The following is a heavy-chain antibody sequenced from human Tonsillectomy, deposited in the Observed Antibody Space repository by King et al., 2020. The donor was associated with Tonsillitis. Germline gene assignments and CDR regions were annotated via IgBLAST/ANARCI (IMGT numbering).Heavy chain of an antibody. J-gene: IGHJ3*02. CDR2: IWYDGSNK. CDR1: GFTFRSYG. D-gene: IGHD3-9*01. Sequence: VKLVESGGGVVQPGRSVRLSCAASGFTFRSYGMHWFLQAPGKGLEWVAVIWYDGSNKYYSDSVKGRFTISRDNSKNTLYVQMNSLRAEDTAVYYCARAYYDILTIDAFDIWGQGTMVTVSS. V-gene: IGHV3-33*08. CDR3: ARAYYDILTIDAFDI.